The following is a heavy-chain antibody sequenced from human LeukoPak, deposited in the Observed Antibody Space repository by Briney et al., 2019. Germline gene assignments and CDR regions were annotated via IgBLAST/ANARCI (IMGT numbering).Heavy chain of an antibody. CDR1: GYTFTSYY. CDR2: INPNSGGT. D-gene: IGHD6-13*01. Sequence: ASVKVSCKASGYTFTSYYMHWVRQAPGQGLEWMGWINPNSGGTNYAQKFQGRVTMTRDTSISTAYMELSRLRSDDTAVYYCARDWYSSSWLYYYYMDVWGKGTTVTVSS. CDR3: ARDWYSSSWLYYYYMDV. J-gene: IGHJ6*03. V-gene: IGHV1-2*02.